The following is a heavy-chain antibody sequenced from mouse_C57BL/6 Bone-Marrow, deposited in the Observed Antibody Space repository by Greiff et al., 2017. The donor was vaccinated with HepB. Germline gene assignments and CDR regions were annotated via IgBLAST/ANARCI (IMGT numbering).Heavy chain of an antibody. V-gene: IGHV5-17*01. CDR1: GFTFSDYG. Sequence: EVHLVESGGGLVKPGGSLKLSCAASGFTFSDYGMHWVRQAPEKGLEWVAYISSGSSTIYYADTVKGRFTISRDNAKNTLFLQMTSLRSEYTAMYYCAMSYYYGSSYVAWFAYWGQGTLVTVSA. D-gene: IGHD1-1*01. J-gene: IGHJ3*01. CDR3: AMSYYYGSSYVAWFAY. CDR2: ISSGSSTI.